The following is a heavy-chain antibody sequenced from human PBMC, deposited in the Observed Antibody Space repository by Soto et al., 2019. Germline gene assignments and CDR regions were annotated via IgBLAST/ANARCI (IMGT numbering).Heavy chain of an antibody. Sequence: QVQLVESGGGLVKPEGSLRLSCAASGFSFSAYYMSWIRQAPGKGLEWVSYISDSGSLTHYGYSVKGRFTISRDNAKASLYLQMDSRRAEDTAIYYCSRALVLGVGALSQWCQGTLVTVSS. CDR2: ISDSGSLT. D-gene: IGHD1-26*01. CDR1: GFSFSAYY. V-gene: IGHV3-11*01. CDR3: SRALVLGVGALSQ. J-gene: IGHJ4*02.